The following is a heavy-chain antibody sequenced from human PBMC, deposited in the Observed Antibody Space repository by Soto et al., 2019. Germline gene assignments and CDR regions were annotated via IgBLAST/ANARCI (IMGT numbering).Heavy chain of an antibody. CDR1: GGSISSSSYY. CDR2: IYYSGST. D-gene: IGHD6-13*01. V-gene: IGHV4-39*01. Sequence: QLQLQESGPGLVKPSETLSLTCTVSGGSISSSSYYWGWIRQPPGKGLEWIGSIYYSGSTYYNPSLKSRVTISVDTSKNQVSLKLSSVTAADTAVYYCARLVAAAGPVLFDYWGQGTLVTVSS. CDR3: ARLVAAAGPVLFDY. J-gene: IGHJ4*02.